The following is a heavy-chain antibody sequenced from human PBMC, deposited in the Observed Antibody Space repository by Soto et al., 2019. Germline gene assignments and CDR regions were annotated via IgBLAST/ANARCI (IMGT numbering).Heavy chain of an antibody. D-gene: IGHD6-6*01. CDR1: GFTFSSYA. CDR3: AREGIAARGLFAFDI. J-gene: IGHJ3*02. Sequence: HPGGSLRLSCAASGFTFSSYAMHWVRQAPGKGLEYVSAISSNGGSTYYANSVKGRFTISRDNSKNTLYLQMGSLRAEDMAVYYRAREGIAARGLFAFDIWGQGRMGTVSS. V-gene: IGHV3-64*01. CDR2: ISSNGGST.